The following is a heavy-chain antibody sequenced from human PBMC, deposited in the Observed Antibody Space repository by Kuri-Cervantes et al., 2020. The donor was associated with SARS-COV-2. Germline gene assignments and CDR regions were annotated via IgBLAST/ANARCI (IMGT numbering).Heavy chain of an antibody. V-gene: IGHV4-34*01. CDR3: ARAEYQPGSTTPFDY. CDR2: INHSGSA. J-gene: IGHJ4*02. CDR1: GGSFSGFY. Sequence: SQTLSLTCALYGGSFSGFYWSWIRQTPGKGLEWIGEINHSGSANYDPSLKSRVTISGDASKNQFSLKVTSVTAADTAVYYCARAEYQPGSTTPFDYWGQGTLVTVSS. D-gene: IGHD1-26*01.